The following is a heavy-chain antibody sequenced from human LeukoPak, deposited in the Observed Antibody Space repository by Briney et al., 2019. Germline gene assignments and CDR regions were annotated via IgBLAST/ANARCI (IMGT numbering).Heavy chain of an antibody. D-gene: IGHD3-16*02. CDR2: TYYSSKWYY. CDR1: GDSVSSSSAA. J-gene: IGHJ4*02. V-gene: IGHV6-1*01. CDR3: ARVVWANRYSDY. Sequence: SQTLSLTCAISGDSVSSSSAAWNWIRQSPSRGLEWLGRTYYSSKWYYDYAESVKGRLTINPDTSKNQFSLQLNSVTPEDTAIYYCARVVWANRYSDYWGQGSLVTVSS.